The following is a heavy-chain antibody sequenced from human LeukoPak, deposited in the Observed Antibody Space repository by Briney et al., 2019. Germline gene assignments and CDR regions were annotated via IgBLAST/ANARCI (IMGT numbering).Heavy chain of an antibody. Sequence: PGGSLRLSCAASGFNFMNFGMHWVRQAPGKGLDWVAVIWYDGSFIYYADSVRGRFIISRDNAKNTLYPQMNSLRAEDTAIYYCAKVVQYTASTGTGLASWGQGTLVTVSS. CDR1: GFNFMNFG. D-gene: IGHD1-1*01. J-gene: IGHJ4*02. CDR3: AKVVQYTASTGTGLAS. V-gene: IGHV3-33*06. CDR2: IWYDGSFI.